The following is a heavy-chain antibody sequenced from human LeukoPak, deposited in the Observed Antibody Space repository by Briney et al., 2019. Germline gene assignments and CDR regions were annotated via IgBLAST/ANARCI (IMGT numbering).Heavy chain of an antibody. CDR1: GFTVSSNY. CDR2: IYGGGST. J-gene: IGHJ6*02. Sequence: PGGSLRLSCAASGFTVSSNYMSWVRQAPGKGLEWVSVIYGGGSTYYADSVKGRFTISRHNSKNTLYLQMNSLRAEDTAVYYCARGACSSTSCYGFYYYGMDVWGQGTTVTVSS. D-gene: IGHD2-2*01. V-gene: IGHV3-53*04. CDR3: ARGACSSTSCYGFYYYGMDV.